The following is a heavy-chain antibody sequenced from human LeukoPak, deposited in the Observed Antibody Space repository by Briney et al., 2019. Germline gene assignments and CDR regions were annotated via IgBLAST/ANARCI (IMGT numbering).Heavy chain of an antibody. CDR2: LSGSGGRT. CDR1: RFTFSSYA. D-gene: IGHD3-10*01. V-gene: IGHV3-23*01. Sequence: GGSLRLSCAASRFTFSSYAMSWVRQAPGKGLEWVSVLSGSGGRTYYADSVKGRFTISRDNSKNTLYLQMNSLRSEDTAVYYCARGLKRFGVGASTPNDYWGQGTLVTVSS. J-gene: IGHJ4*02. CDR3: ARGLKRFGVGASTPNDY.